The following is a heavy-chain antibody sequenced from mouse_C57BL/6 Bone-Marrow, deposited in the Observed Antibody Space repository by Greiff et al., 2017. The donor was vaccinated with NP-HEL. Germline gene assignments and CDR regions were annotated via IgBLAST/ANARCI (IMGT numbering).Heavy chain of an antibody. CDR3: AREVAYFDY. CDR1: GYTFTSYW. CDR2: IDPSDSYT. J-gene: IGHJ2*01. D-gene: IGHD1-1*02. V-gene: IGHV1-59*01. Sequence: QVQLQQPGAELVRPGTSVKLSCKASGYTFTSYWMHWVKQRPGQGLEWIGVIDPSDSYTNYNQKFKGKATLTVDTSSSTAYMLLSSLTSEDSAVYYCAREVAYFDYWGQGTTLTVSS.